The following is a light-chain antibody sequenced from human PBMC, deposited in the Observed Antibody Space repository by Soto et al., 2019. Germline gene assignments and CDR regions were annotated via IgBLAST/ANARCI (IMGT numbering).Light chain of an antibody. CDR2: GAS. CDR1: QSVSGSY. CDR3: QQYSNWPPIT. J-gene: IGKJ5*01. Sequence: ENVLTQSPGTLSLSPGERATLSCRASQSVSGSYLAWYQQKPGQAPRLLIYGASSRATGIPDRFSGSGSGTDFTLTISRLEPEDFAVYYCQQYSNWPPITFGQGTRLEIK. V-gene: IGKV3-20*01.